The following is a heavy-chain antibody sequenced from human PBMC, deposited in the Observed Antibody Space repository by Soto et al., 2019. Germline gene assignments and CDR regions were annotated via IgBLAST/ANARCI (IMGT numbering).Heavy chain of an antibody. CDR3: AREQQPGNYDVPNWLHP. J-gene: IGHJ5*02. Sequence: GGSLRLSCAASGFAFSSYVLHWVRRAPGKGPEWVSAIGTGGDTYYADSVMGRFTISRDNAKKSLYLQMNSLIAEDMAVYYCAREQQPGNYDVPNWLHPWGQGTLVTVSS. D-gene: IGHD1-7*01. V-gene: IGHV3-13*01. CDR1: GFAFSSYV. CDR2: IGTGGDT.